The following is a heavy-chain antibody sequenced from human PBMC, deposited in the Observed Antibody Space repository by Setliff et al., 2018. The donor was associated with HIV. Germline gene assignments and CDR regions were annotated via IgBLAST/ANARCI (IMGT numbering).Heavy chain of an antibody. CDR3: ARKAAVAGGGLDY. Sequence: PSETLSLTCTVSGGSITRSSYYWAWIRQPPGKGLEWIGNIFYSGHTFYNPSLRSRVTISVDTSKNQFSLKLSSVTAADTAVYYCARKAAVAGGGLDYWGQGTLVTVSS. V-gene: IGHV4-39*07. CDR2: IFYSGHT. D-gene: IGHD6-19*01. J-gene: IGHJ4*02. CDR1: GGSITRSSYY.